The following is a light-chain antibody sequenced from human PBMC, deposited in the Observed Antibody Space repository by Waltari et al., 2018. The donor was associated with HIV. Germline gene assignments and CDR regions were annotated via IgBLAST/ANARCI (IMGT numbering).Light chain of an antibody. CDR2: GAS. Sequence: DIVLTQSPGTLSLSPGVRATLSCTASQTVSTNYLAWYQQKPGQAPKLLIYGASSRATGIPDRFSGSGSGTDFALTIRRLEPEDFALYYCQQYGSSPYTFGQGTKLEIK. CDR1: QTVSTNY. CDR3: QQYGSSPYT. V-gene: IGKV3-20*01. J-gene: IGKJ2*01.